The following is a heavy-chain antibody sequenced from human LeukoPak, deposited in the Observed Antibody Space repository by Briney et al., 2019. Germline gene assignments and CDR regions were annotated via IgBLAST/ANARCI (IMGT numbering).Heavy chain of an antibody. D-gene: IGHD3-10*01. CDR1: GFTFGDYA. CDR2: ISSSGSTI. V-gene: IGHV3-11*01. CDR3: ASPTHYYGWGGYYIPYGMDV. Sequence: GGSLRLSCTASGFTFGDYAMSWFRQAPGKGLEWVSYISSSGSTIYYADSVKGRFTISRDNAKNSLYLQMNSLRAEDTAVYYCASPTHYYGWGGYYIPYGMDVWGQGTTVTVSS. J-gene: IGHJ6*02.